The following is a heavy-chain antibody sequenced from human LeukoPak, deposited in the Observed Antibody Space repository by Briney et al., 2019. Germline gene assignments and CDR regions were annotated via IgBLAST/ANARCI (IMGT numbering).Heavy chain of an antibody. V-gene: IGHV3-23*01. D-gene: IGHD3-22*01. J-gene: IGHJ4*02. CDR3: ASGEHYYDSSGTLF. CDR2: ISGSGGST. CDR1: GFTFSSYA. Sequence: GGSLRLSCAASGFTFSSYAMSWVRQAPGKGLEWVSAISGSGGSTYYADPVKGRFTISRDNAKNSLYLQMNSLRAEDTAVYYCASGEHYYDSSGTLFWGQGTLATVSS.